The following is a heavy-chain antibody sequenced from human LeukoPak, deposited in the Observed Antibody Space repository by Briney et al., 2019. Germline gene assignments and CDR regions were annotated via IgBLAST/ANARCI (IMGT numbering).Heavy chain of an antibody. D-gene: IGHD3-22*01. Sequence: GGSLRLCCAASGFTFTSYWMHWVRQAPGKGLVWASRINTDGSSTSYADSVKGRFTISRDNAKNTLYLQMNSLRAEDTAVYYCARDTYDSSGYYYGPFDYWGQGTLVTVSS. CDR1: GFTFTSYW. CDR2: INTDGSST. V-gene: IGHV3-74*01. CDR3: ARDTYDSSGYYYGPFDY. J-gene: IGHJ4*02.